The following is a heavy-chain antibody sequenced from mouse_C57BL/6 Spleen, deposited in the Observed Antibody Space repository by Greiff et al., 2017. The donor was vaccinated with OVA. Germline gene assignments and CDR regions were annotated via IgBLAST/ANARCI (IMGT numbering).Heavy chain of an antibody. D-gene: IGHD1-1*01. J-gene: IGHJ1*03. CDR3: ARGGSYYGSTHWYFDV. CDR2: ISYSGST. CDR1: GYSITSGYD. Sequence: ESGPGMVKPSQSLSLTCTVTGYSITSGYDWHWIRHFPGNKLEWMGYISYSGSTNYNPSLKSRISITHDTSKNHFFLKLNSVTTEDTATYYCARGGSYYGSTHWYFDVWGTGTTVTVSS. V-gene: IGHV3-1*01.